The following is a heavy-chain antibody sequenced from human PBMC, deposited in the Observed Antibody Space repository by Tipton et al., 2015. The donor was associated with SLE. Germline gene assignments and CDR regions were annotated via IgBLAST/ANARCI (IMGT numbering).Heavy chain of an antibody. V-gene: IGHV3-23*01. CDR3: AKVGVTMIVVAYYFDY. CDR2: ISGSGGST. J-gene: IGHJ4*02. CDR1: GFTFSSYA. Sequence: GSLRLSCAASGFTFSSYAMSWVRQAPGKGLEWVSAISGSGGSTYYADSVKGRFTISRDNSKNTLYLQMNSLRAEDTAVYYCAKVGVTMIVVAYYFDYWGQGTLVTVSS. D-gene: IGHD3-22*01.